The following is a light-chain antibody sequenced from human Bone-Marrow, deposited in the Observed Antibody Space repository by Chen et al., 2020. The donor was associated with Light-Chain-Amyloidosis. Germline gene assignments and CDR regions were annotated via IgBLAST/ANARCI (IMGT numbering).Light chain of an antibody. CDR1: SSDVGGDNH. CDR3: SSYTITNTLV. Sequence: QSAPTQPAFVSGSPGQSITIPCTGTSSDVGGDNHVSWYQQHPDKAPKLMIYEVTNRPSWVPDRFSGSKSDNTASLTISGLQTEDEADYFCSSYTITNTLVFGSGTRVTVL. J-gene: IGLJ1*01. CDR2: EVT. V-gene: IGLV2-14*01.